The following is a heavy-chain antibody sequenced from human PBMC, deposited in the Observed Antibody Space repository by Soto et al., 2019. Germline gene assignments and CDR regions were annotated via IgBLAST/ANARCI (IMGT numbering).Heavy chain of an antibody. CDR3: ARDGDYVWGSYRWSDAFDI. CDR2: ISSSSSYI. V-gene: IGHV3-21*01. J-gene: IGHJ3*02. D-gene: IGHD3-16*02. Sequence: LRLSCAASGFTFSSYSMNWVRQAPGKGLEWVSSISSSSSYIYYADSVKGRFTISRDNAKNSLYLQVNSLRAEDTAVYYCARDGDYVWGSYRWSDAFDIWGQGTMVTVSS. CDR1: GFTFSSYS.